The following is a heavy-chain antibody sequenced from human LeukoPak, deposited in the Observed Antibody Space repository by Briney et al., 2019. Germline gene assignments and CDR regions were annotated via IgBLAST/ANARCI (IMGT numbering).Heavy chain of an antibody. CDR1: GYTFTSYG. J-gene: IGHJ5*02. V-gene: IGHV1-18*01. CDR3: ARYMVRGVNWFET. D-gene: IGHD3-10*01. CDR2: ISVHNGNT. Sequence: ASVKVSCKASGYTFTSYGISWVRQAPGQGLEWLGWISVHNGNTNYAQKLQGRVTMTTDTSTSTAYMELRSLRSDDTAVYYCARYMVRGVNWFETWGQGTLVTVSS.